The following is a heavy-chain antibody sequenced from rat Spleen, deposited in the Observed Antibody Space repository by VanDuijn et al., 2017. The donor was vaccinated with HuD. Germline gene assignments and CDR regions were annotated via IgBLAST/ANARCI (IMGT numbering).Heavy chain of an antibody. J-gene: IGHJ3*01. CDR1: GFSLTSYD. D-gene: IGHD1-11*01. CDR2: IWGDGST. CDR3: ARSYGGYTQHWFAY. V-gene: IGHV2-1*01. Sequence: QVQPKESGPGLVQPSQTLSLTCTVSGFSLTSYDVHWVRQPPGKGLEWIGGIWGDGSTAYNSPLKSRLSISRDTSKSQVFLEMNRLQTDDTANYFCARSYGGYTQHWFAYWGQGTLVTVSS.